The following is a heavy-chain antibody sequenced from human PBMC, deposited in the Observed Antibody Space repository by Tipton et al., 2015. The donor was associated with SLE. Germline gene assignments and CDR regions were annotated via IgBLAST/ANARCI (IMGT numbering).Heavy chain of an antibody. Sequence: TLSLTCTVSGGSISSYYWSWIRQPPGKGLEWIGSIYYSGSTYYNPSLKSRVTISVDTSKNTLYLQMNSLRAEDTAVYYCARGPTWGGDQDWFDPWGQGTLVTVSS. J-gene: IGHJ5*02. CDR1: GGSISSYY. V-gene: IGHV4-39*07. CDR2: IYYSGST. D-gene: IGHD2-21*01. CDR3: ARGPTWGGDQDWFDP.